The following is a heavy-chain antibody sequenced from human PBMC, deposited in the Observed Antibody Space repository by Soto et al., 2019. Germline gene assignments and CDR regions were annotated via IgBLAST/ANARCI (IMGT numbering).Heavy chain of an antibody. CDR3: ARQVVLTSYYFDY. Sequence: SETLSLTCAFSCDFMNSGDYSWAWIRQPPGKGLEWIAYIHHSGNTYSNPALRSRLAMSVDRSKNQFSLKLSSVTATDTAIYYCARQVVLTSYYFDYWGPGTLVTVSS. V-gene: IGHV4-30-2*01. J-gene: IGHJ4*02. CDR1: CDFMNSGDYS. D-gene: IGHD2-15*01. CDR2: IHHSGNT.